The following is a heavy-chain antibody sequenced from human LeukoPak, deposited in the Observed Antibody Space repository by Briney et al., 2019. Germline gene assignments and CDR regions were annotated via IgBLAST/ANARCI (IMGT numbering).Heavy chain of an antibody. CDR1: GFTFSSYA. D-gene: IGHD3-22*01. J-gene: IGHJ3*02. CDR2: IKQDGSEK. CDR3: ARDLKYYDSTGFFHDDAFDM. Sequence: GGSLRLSCAASGFTFSSYAMSWVRQAPGKGLEWVANIKQDGSEKYYVDSVKGRFTISRDNAKNSLYLQMSALRAEDTAVYYCARDLKYYDSTGFFHDDAFDMWGHGTMVTVSS. V-gene: IGHV3-7*03.